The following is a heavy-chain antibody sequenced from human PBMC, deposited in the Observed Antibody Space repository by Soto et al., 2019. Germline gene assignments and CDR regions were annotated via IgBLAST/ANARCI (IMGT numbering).Heavy chain of an antibody. D-gene: IGHD3-16*02. Sequence: SLKVSCKASGGTISSYAINWVRQAPGQGLEWMGGIIPIFGTANYAQKFQGRVTIIADESTSTAYMELSSLRSEDTAVYYCATSYGGNVIHYNGMDVWGQGTTVNVSS. CDR3: ATSYGGNVIHYNGMDV. CDR2: IIPIFGTA. V-gene: IGHV1-69*13. J-gene: IGHJ6*02. CDR1: GGTISSYA.